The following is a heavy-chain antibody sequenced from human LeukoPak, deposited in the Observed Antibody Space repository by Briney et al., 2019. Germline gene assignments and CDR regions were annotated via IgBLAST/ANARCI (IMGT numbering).Heavy chain of an antibody. D-gene: IGHD2-2*01. CDR3: ARRRCSSTSSSDY. CDR2: IYYSGST. Sequence: PSETLSLTCTVSGGSISISSYYWGWIRQPPGKGLEWIGSIYYSGSTYYNPSLKSRVTISVDTSKNQFSLKLSSVTAADTAVYYCARRRCSSTSSSDYWGQGTLVTVSS. CDR1: GGSISISSYY. J-gene: IGHJ4*02. V-gene: IGHV4-39*01.